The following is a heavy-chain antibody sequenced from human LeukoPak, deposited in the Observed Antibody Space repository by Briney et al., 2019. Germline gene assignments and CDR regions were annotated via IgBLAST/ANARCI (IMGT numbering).Heavy chain of an antibody. V-gene: IGHV4-39*07. J-gene: IGHJ4*02. CDR1: GGSISSSSYY. Sequence: PSETLSLTCTVSGGSISSSSYYWGWIRQPPGKGLEWIGSIYYSGSTYYNPSLKSRVTMSVDTSKNQFSLKLSSVTAADTAVYYCARRPVAGSIDYWGQGTLVTVSS. D-gene: IGHD6-19*01. CDR3: ARRPVAGSIDY. CDR2: IYYSGST.